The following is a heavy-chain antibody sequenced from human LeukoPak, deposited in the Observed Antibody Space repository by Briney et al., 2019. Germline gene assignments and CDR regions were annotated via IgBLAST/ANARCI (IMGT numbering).Heavy chain of an antibody. V-gene: IGHV4-30-2*01. CDR1: GGSISSGGYS. D-gene: IGHD2-21*02. CDR3: ARDCGGDCYSSWYFDL. CDR2: IYHSGST. Sequence: KPSETLSLTCAVSGGSISSGGYSWSWIRQPPGKGLEWIGYIYHSGSTYYNPSLKSRVTISVDRSKNQFSLKLSSVTAADTAVYYCARDCGGDCYSSWYFDLWGRGTLVTVSS. J-gene: IGHJ2*01.